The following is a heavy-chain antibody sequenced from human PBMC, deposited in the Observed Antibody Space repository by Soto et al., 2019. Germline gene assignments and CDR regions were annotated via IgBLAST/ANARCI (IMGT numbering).Heavy chain of an antibody. CDR3: AKDLIDIVVVPAASSPFDP. Sequence: QVQLVESGGGVVQPGRSLRLSCAASGFTFSSYGMHWVRQAPGKGLEWVAVISYDGSNKYYADSVKGRFTISRDNSKNTLYLQMNSLRAEDTAVYYCAKDLIDIVVVPAASSPFDPWGQGTLVTVSS. CDR2: ISYDGSNK. J-gene: IGHJ5*02. V-gene: IGHV3-30*18. D-gene: IGHD2-2*01. CDR1: GFTFSSYG.